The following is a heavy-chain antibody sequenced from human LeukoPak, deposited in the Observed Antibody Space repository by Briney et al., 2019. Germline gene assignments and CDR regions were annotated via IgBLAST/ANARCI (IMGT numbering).Heavy chain of an antibody. J-gene: IGHJ4*02. D-gene: IGHD5-24*01. CDR1: GGTFSSYA. V-gene: IGHV1-69*06. CDR3: ARDRSRVERGYCDY. CDR2: IIPIFGTA. Sequence: SVTVSYKASGGTFSSYAISWVRQAPGQGLEWMGGIIPIFGTANYAQKFQGRVTITADTTTSTAYMGLSRLRSEDTAVYYFARDRSRVERGYCDYWGQGTRVTVSS.